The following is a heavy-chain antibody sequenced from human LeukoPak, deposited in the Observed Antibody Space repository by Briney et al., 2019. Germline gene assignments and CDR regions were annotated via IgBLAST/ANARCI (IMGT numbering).Heavy chain of an antibody. V-gene: IGHV4-34*01. J-gene: IGHJ6*02. Sequence: PSETLSLTCAVYGGSFSGYYWSWIRQPPGKGLEWIGEINHSGSTNYNPSLKSRVTISVDTSKNQFSLKLSSVTAADTAVYYCAPHCSSTSCPYGMDVWGQGTTVTVSS. CDR1: GGSFSGYY. CDR2: INHSGST. CDR3: APHCSSTSCPYGMDV. D-gene: IGHD2-2*01.